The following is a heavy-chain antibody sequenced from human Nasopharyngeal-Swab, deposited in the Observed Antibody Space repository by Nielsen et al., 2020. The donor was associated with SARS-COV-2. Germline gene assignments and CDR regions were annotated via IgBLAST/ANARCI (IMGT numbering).Heavy chain of an antibody. CDR2: ISYDGSNK. CDR3: AKDWAYYDFWSSYLRTAYYYYYYMDV. J-gene: IGHJ6*03. Sequence: GGSLRLSCAASGFTFSSYAMHWVRQAPGKGLEWVAVISYDGSNKYYADSVKDRFTISRDNSKNTLYLQMNSLRAEDTAVYYCAKDWAYYDFWSSYLRTAYYYYYYMDVWGKGTTVTVSS. D-gene: IGHD3-3*01. V-gene: IGHV3-30*18. CDR1: GFTFSSYA.